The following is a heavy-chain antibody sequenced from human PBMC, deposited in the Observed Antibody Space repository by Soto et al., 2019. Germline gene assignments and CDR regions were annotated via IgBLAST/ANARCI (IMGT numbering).Heavy chain of an antibody. D-gene: IGHD5-12*01. Sequence: GSLRLSCAASGFTFSSYGMHWVRQAPGKGLEWVAVIWYDGSNKYYADSVKGRFTISRDNSKNTLYLQMNSPRAEDTAVYYCARSNSGYDLSDYYYYGMDVWGQGTTVTVSS. V-gene: IGHV3-33*01. J-gene: IGHJ6*02. CDR3: ARSNSGYDLSDYYYYGMDV. CDR1: GFTFSSYG. CDR2: IWYDGSNK.